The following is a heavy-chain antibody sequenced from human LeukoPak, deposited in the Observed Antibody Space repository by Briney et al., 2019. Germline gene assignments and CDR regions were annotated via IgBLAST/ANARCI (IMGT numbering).Heavy chain of an antibody. CDR1: GDSISSNSAA. V-gene: IGHV6-1*01. Sequence: SQTLSLTCALSGDSISSNSAAWHWIRQSPSRGLEWLGRTYYRSKWYNDYAVSVKSRITINPDTSKSQFSLQLNSVTPEDTAVYYCARGRGAELDYWGQGTLVTVSS. D-gene: IGHD3-10*01. CDR3: ARGRGAELDY. J-gene: IGHJ4*02. CDR2: TYYRSKWYN.